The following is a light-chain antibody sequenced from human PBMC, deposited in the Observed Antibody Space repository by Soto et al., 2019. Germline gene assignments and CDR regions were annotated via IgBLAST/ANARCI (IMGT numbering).Light chain of an antibody. V-gene: IGKV3-15*01. Sequence: EILMTQSPDSLSVSPGETATRSCRASQSLNTDLAWYQQKPGQAPRLLLYGASTRATGISTRFSGGGSGTEFTLTISGLQSEDSAVYYCQQYKSWPPITFGQGTRLEI. CDR3: QQYKSWPPIT. J-gene: IGKJ5*01. CDR1: QSLNTD. CDR2: GAS.